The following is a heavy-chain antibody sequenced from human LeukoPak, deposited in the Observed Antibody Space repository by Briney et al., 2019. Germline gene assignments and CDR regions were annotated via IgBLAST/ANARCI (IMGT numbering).Heavy chain of an antibody. Sequence: PSETLSLTCAVYGGSFSGYYWSWIRQPPGKGLEWIGYIYYSGSTNYNPSLKSRVTISVDTSKNQFSLKLSSVTAADTAVYYCARHARDGYIGYWGQGTLVTVSS. CDR3: ARHARDGYIGY. CDR2: IYYSGST. D-gene: IGHD5-24*01. V-gene: IGHV4-59*08. CDR1: GGSFSGYY. J-gene: IGHJ4*02.